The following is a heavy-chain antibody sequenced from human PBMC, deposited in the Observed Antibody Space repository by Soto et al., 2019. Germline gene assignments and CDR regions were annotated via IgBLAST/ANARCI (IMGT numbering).Heavy chain of an antibody. V-gene: IGHV3-21*01. J-gene: IGHJ4*02. CDR2: ISSSSSYI. CDR1: GFTFSSYS. CDR3: ARKPLYDSRRFDY. Sequence: EVQLVESGGGLVKPGGSLRLSCAASGFTFSSYSMNWVRQAPGKGLEWVSSISSSSSYIYYADSVKGRFTISRDNAKNSLYLQMNSLRAEDTAVYYCARKPLYDSRRFDYWGQGTLVTVSS. D-gene: IGHD5-12*01.